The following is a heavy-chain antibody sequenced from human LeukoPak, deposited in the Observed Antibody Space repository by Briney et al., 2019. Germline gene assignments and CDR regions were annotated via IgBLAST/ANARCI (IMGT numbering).Heavy chain of an antibody. Sequence: SVKVSCKASGGTFSSYAISWVRQAPGQGLEWMGRIIPISGIANYARKFRGRVTITADKSTSTAYMELSSLRSEDTAVYYCARDSYYDSSPPWGQGTLVTVSS. D-gene: IGHD3-22*01. CDR1: GGTFSSYA. CDR2: IIPISGIA. V-gene: IGHV1-69*04. J-gene: IGHJ5*02. CDR3: ARDSYYDSSPP.